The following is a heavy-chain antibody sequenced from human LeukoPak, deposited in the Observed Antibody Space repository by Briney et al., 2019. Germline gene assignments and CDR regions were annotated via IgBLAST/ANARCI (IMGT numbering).Heavy chain of an antibody. CDR3: ARGGGSSGYYLDY. Sequence: SETLSLTCTVSGGSISSSSYYWGWIRQPPGEGLEWIGSIYYSGSTYYNPSLKSRVTISVDTSKNQFSLKLSSVTAADTAVYYCARGGGSSGYYLDYWGQGTLVTVSS. CDR2: IYYSGST. J-gene: IGHJ4*02. D-gene: IGHD3-22*01. V-gene: IGHV4-39*01. CDR1: GGSISSSSYY.